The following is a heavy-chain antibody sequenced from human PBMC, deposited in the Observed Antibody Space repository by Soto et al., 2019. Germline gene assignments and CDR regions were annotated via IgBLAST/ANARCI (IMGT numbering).Heavy chain of an antibody. D-gene: IGHD6-13*01. V-gene: IGHV4-61*01. J-gene: IGHJ4*02. CDR1: GDSVSSGNYY. CDR3: ARGSSTWYFDS. CDR2: IHNSVST. Sequence: QVQLQESGPGLVKPSETLSLTCTVSGDSVSSGNYYWSWLRQPPGKGLEWIGYIHNSVSTNYNPSLNTRVTISVDASKNQFSLKLNSVTAAHTAVYYCARGSSTWYFDSWGQGTLVTVSS.